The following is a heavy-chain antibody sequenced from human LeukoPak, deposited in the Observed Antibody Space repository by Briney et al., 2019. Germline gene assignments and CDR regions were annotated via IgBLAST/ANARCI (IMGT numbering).Heavy chain of an antibody. CDR3: AKLGGWLDY. D-gene: IGHD6-19*01. J-gene: IGHJ4*02. CDR1: GFTFSSSA. V-gene: IGHV3-23*01. Sequence: GGSLRLSCAASGFTFSSSAMSWVRQAPGKGLEWVSAISNNGGYTYYADSVRGRFTIPRDNSKNTLYLQMNSLRAEDTAVYYCAKLGGWLDYWGQGTLVTVSS. CDR2: ISNNGGYT.